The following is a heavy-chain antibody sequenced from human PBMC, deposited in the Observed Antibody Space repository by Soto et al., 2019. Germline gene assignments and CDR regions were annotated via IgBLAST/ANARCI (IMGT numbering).Heavy chain of an antibody. D-gene: IGHD5-18*01. CDR2: IYYTGYT. Sequence: SDTLSLTCTVSGGPISSISYYWGWIRQAPGKGVEGLATIYYTGYTYHNPSLKSHVTISVDTSKNQFSLKLTSVTAADTALYYCARSAIAINWFFHXWGRGTLVTVSX. CDR3: ARSAIAINWFFHX. J-gene: IGHJ2*01. V-gene: IGHV4-39*01. CDR1: GGPISSISYY.